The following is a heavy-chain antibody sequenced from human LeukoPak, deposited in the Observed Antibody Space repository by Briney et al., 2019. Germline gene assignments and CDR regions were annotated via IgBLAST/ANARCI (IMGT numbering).Heavy chain of an antibody. J-gene: IGHJ2*01. CDR1: GYTFTGNH. CDR3: AKEADIVSFDL. CDR2: IDPNSGGT. V-gene: IGHV1-2*02. D-gene: IGHD2-15*01. Sequence: ASVKVSCKASGYTFTGNHVHWVRQAPGQGLEWMGWIDPNSGGTKYAQKFQDMVTMTSDTSISTAYMELSGLRSDDTAVYFCAKEADIVSFDLWGRGTLVTVSS.